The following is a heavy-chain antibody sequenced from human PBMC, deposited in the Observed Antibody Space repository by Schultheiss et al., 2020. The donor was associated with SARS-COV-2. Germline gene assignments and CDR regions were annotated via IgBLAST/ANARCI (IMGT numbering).Heavy chain of an antibody. Sequence: GESLKISCAASGFTFSSYAMHWVRQAPGKGLEYVSAISSNGGSTYYANSVKGRFTISRDNAKNSLYLQMNSLRAEDTAVYYCAKDSLGVGATPLDYFDYWGQGTLVTVSS. CDR1: GFTFSSYA. CDR3: AKDSLGVGATPLDYFDY. J-gene: IGHJ4*02. V-gene: IGHV3-64*01. D-gene: IGHD1-26*01. CDR2: ISSNGGST.